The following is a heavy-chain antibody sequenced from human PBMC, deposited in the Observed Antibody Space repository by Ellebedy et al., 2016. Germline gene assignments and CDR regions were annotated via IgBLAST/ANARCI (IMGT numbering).Heavy chain of an antibody. CDR2: IVFSGTAT. CDR1: GFTFNIAG. Sequence: GESLKISCAASGFTFNIAGMTWVRQAPGKGLEWVATIVFSGTATYYSDSVKGRFIISRDNAKNSLFLQMDSLTVEDTAVYYCTRDGSEWSRDYWGQGTLVTVSS. V-gene: IGHV3-21*01. D-gene: IGHD2-8*01. J-gene: IGHJ4*02. CDR3: TRDGSEWSRDY.